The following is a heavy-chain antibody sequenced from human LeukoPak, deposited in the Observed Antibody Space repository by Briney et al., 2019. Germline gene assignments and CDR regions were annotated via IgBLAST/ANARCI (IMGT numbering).Heavy chain of an antibody. Sequence: ASVKVSCTASGSTFSTFGISWVRQAPRQGLEWMGGSIPLFDTANYAQKFHDRVTITADESTSTDYMGLSSLRSEDTAVYYCARDVYDFWSGYSIENYYYYMDVWGKGTTVTVSS. CDR1: GSTFSTFG. CDR3: ARDVYDFWSGYSIENYYYYMDV. D-gene: IGHD3-3*01. CDR2: SIPLFDTA. V-gene: IGHV1-69*01. J-gene: IGHJ6*03.